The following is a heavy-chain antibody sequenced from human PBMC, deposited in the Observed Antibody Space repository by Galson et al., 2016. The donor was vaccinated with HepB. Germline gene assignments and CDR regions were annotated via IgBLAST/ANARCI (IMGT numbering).Heavy chain of an antibody. CDR2: VSPRGGST. CDR3: AKNGDSGVFDF. J-gene: IGHJ4*02. D-gene: IGHD7-27*01. Sequence: SVKVSCKASGYSFSTYYIHWVRQTPGHGLEWMGVVSPRGGSTTYAQKFQGRVTLTRDSSSNTIYMELRSLRSEDTAVYYCAKNGDSGVFDFWGQGTLVTVSS. CDR1: GYSFSTYY. V-gene: IGHV1-46*01.